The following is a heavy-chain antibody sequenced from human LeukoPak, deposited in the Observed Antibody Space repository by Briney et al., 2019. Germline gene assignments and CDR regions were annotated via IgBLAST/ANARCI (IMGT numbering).Heavy chain of an antibody. V-gene: IGHV1-18*01. CDR3: ARDQVGAARFDS. CDR2: ISAYNGNT. J-gene: IGHJ4*02. Sequence: ASVTAACKVSGHTFTSYGIRWVRQAPGHGREWVGWISAYNGNTNYAQKLQGRVTMTTDTSTSTAYMELRSLRSDDAAVYYCARDQVGAARFDSWGQGTLVTVSP. D-gene: IGHD2-15*01. CDR1: GHTFTSYG.